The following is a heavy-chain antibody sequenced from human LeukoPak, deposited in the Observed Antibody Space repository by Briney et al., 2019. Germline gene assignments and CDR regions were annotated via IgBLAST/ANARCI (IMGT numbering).Heavy chain of an antibody. CDR2: IIPMFGTA. CDR3: ARRASSSWYLGQTYYFDY. J-gene: IGHJ4*02. D-gene: IGHD6-13*01. V-gene: IGHV1-69*05. CDR1: GGTFSSYA. Sequence: SSVKVSCKASGGTFSSYAISWVRQAPGQGLEWMGGIIPMFGTANYAQKFQGRVTITTDESTSTAYMELSSLRSEDTAVYYCARRASSSWYLGQTYYFDYWGQGTLVAVSS.